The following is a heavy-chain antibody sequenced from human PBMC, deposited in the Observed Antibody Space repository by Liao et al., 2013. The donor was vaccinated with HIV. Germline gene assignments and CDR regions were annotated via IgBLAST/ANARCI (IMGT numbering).Heavy chain of an antibody. CDR3: ARSTIRRAFDI. J-gene: IGHJ3*02. D-gene: IGHD3-3*01. CDR2: IYHSGST. Sequence: QVELQESGPGLVKPSETLSLTCAVSGGSINSGDYSWSWIRQPPGKGLEWIGYIYHSGSTYYNPSLKSRVTISVDMSKNQFSLKLSSVTAADTAVYYCARSTIRRAFDIWGQGTMVTVSS. V-gene: IGHV4-30-2*01. CDR1: GGSINSGDYS.